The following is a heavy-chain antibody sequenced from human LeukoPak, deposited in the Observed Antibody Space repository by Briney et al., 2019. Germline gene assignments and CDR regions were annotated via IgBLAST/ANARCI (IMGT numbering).Heavy chain of an antibody. CDR3: ARDLPPYYFDY. V-gene: IGHV1-69*04. CDR1: GYTLTELS. CDR2: IIPILGIA. J-gene: IGHJ4*02. Sequence: GASVTVSCKVSGYTLTELSMHWVRQAPGQGLEWMGRIIPILGIANYAQKFQGRVTITADKSTSTAYMDLSSLRSEDTAVYYCARDLPPYYFDYWGQGTLVTVSS.